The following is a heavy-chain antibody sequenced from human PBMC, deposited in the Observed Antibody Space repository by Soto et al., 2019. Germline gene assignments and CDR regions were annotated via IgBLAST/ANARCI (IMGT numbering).Heavy chain of an antibody. Sequence: EVHLLESGGGLVQPGGSLRLSCAASGFTFSHHDMSWVRQAPGKGLEWVSAISGSGGRTHYADSVKGRFTISRDNSKNMLSLQMNSRRAEDTAVYHCAKGISSASSFDYWGQGTLVTVSS. CDR1: GFTFSHHD. V-gene: IGHV3-23*01. D-gene: IGHD3-22*01. CDR3: AKGISSASSFDY. CDR2: ISGSGGRT. J-gene: IGHJ4*02.